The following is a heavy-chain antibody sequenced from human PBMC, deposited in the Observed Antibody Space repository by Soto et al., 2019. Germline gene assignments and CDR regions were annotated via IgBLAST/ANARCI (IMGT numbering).Heavy chain of an antibody. V-gene: IGHV4-31*03. J-gene: IGHJ4*02. CDR1: GGSISSGGYH. D-gene: IGHD3-10*01. CDR2: IYYSGT. CDR3: ARGVRD. Sequence: QVQLQESGPGLVKPSQTLSLTCTVSGGSISSGGYHWSWIRQHPGKVLEWIGYIYYSGTSYNPSLKSRVTISVDTSKNQFSLKLSSVTAADTAVYFCARGVRDWGQGTLVTVSS.